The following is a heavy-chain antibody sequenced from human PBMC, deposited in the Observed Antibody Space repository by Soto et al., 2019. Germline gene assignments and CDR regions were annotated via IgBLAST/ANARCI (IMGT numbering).Heavy chain of an antibody. CDR2: IIAYIGKA. J-gene: IGHJ4*02. CDR3: ALNMGPFDY. CDR1: GYTFTSYG. Sequence: SVKVSCKASGYTFTSYGISWVRQAPGQGLEWMGGIIAYIGKANYAQKFQGRVTITADESTSTAYMELSSLRSEDTAVYYCALNMGPFDYWGQGTLVTVSS. V-gene: IGHV1-69*13.